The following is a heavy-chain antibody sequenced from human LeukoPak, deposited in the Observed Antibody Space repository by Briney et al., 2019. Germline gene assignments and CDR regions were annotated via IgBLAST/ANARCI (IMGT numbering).Heavy chain of an antibody. CDR1: GYTFTSYY. J-gene: IGHJ6*02. V-gene: IGHV1-69*13. CDR3: ARGDCGGDCWTLYYYHGMDV. CDR2: IIPIFGTA. Sequence: ASVKVSCKASGYTFTSYYMHWVRQAPGQGLEWMGGIIPIFGTANYAQKFQGRVTITADESTSTAYMELSSLRSEDTAVYYCARGDCGGDCWTLYYYHGMDVWGQGTTVTVSS. D-gene: IGHD2-21*02.